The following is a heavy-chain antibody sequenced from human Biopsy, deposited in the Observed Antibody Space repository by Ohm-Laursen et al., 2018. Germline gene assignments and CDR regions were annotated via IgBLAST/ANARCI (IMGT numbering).Heavy chain of an antibody. V-gene: IGHV3-23*01. CDR1: GFTFSSYA. Sequence: SLRLSCTAPGFTFSSYAMTWVRQAPGKGLEWVSVINTSGGSTHYAVSVKGRFTISRDNSKNTLYLHMNSLRAEDTAVYYCAKPADSYGSEFYFDYWGQGTLVTVSS. CDR2: INTSGGST. J-gene: IGHJ4*02. CDR3: AKPADSYGSEFYFDY. D-gene: IGHD4-17*01.